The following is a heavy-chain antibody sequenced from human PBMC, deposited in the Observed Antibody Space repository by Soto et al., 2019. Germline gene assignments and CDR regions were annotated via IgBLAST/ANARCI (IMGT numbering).Heavy chain of an antibody. CDR3: AGHLTRYSSGWPLTP. CDR1: GYSFTSYW. D-gene: IGHD6-19*01. J-gene: IGHJ3*01. V-gene: IGHV5-51*01. CDR2: IYPGDSDT. Sequence: GESLKISCKGSGYSFTSYWIGWVRQMPGKGLEWMGIIYPGDSDTRYSPSFQGQVTISADKSISTAYLQWSSLKASDTAMYYCAGHLTRYSSGWPLTPWGQGTMVTVSS.